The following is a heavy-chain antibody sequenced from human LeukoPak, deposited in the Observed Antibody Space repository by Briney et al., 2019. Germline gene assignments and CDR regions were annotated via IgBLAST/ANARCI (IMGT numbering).Heavy chain of an antibody. CDR3: AREGCSSSGCYPNALDI. D-gene: IGHD2-2*01. CDR1: GFTFSNYY. V-gene: IGHV1-2*02. CDR2: INLNSGAT. Sequence: ASVKVSCKASGFTFSNYYLHWVRQAPGQGLEWLGWINLNSGATNYAQKLQGRVTMTRDTSISTAYMEVSSLRSDDTAVFYCAREGCSSSGCYPNALDIWGQGTMVTVSS. J-gene: IGHJ3*02.